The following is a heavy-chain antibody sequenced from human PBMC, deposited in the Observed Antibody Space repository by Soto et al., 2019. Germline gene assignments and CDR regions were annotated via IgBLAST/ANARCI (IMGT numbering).Heavy chain of an antibody. V-gene: IGHV3-23*01. D-gene: IGHD4-4*01. CDR2: ISGSGAST. CDR3: AKSLVTTLTYNWYFDL. Sequence: GGSLRLSCAASGFAFSSYAMSWVRPAPGKGLEWVSAISGSGASTFYADSVKGRFSISRDKNTLFLQMNSLRADDTAVYYCAKSLVTTLTYNWYFDLWGRGTLVTVSS. J-gene: IGHJ2*01. CDR1: GFAFSSYA.